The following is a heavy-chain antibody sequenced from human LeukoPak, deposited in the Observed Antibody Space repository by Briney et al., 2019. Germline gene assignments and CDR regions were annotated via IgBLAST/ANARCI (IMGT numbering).Heavy chain of an antibody. Sequence: SQTLSLTCTVSGGXISSDDYYWTWIRQPPGKGLEWIGYIFNSGSTYYNPSLKSRVTISLDTSKNQFSLKLSSMTAADTAVYYCARSLGGYWAFDIWGQGTMVTVSS. CDR1: GGXISSDDYY. CDR2: IFNSGST. CDR3: ARSLGGYWAFDI. D-gene: IGHD3-10*01. V-gene: IGHV4-30-4*01. J-gene: IGHJ3*02.